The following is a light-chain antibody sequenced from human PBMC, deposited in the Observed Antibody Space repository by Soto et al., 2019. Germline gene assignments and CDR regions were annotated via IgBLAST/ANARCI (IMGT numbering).Light chain of an antibody. CDR3: AAWDDSLNGAV. Sequence: QSVLTQPPSASGTPGQRVTISCSGSSSNIGSNTVNWYQQLPGTAPKLLIYSNKQRPSGVPDRVSGSKSGTSASLAISGLQSEDEADYYCAAWDDSLNGAVFGRGTQLTVL. V-gene: IGLV1-44*01. CDR1: SSNIGSNT. J-gene: IGLJ7*01. CDR2: SNK.